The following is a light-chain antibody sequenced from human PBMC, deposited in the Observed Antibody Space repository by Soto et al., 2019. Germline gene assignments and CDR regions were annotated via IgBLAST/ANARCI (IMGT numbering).Light chain of an antibody. CDR3: QQYGSSPPYT. J-gene: IGKJ3*01. CDR1: QSVSSSY. Sequence: EIVLPQSPGTLSLSPGERATLSCRASQSVSSSYLAWYQQKPGQAPRLLIYGASSRATGIPDRFSGSGSGKAFPFTISRLEPEDFAVYYCQQYGSSPPYTFGPRTKVDIK. CDR2: GAS. V-gene: IGKV3-20*01.